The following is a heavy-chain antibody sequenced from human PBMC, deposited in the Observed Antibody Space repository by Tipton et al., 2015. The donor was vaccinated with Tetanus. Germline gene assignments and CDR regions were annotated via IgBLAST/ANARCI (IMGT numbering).Heavy chain of an antibody. CDR1: GGSVSSGSYY. V-gene: IGHV4-61*01. CDR3: ARGGLLRFGDLTDTTHYYYYGMDV. J-gene: IGHJ6*02. Sequence: GLVKPSETLSLSCTVSGGSVSSGSYYWSWIRQPPGKGLEWIGEINQSGSTNYNPSLKSRVTISVDTSKNQFSLKLSSVTAADTAVYYCARGGLLRFGDLTDTTHYYYYGMDVWGQGTTVTVSS. D-gene: IGHD3-10*01. CDR2: INQSGST.